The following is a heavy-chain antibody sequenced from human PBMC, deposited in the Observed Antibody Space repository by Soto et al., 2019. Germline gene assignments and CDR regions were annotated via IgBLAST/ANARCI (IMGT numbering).Heavy chain of an antibody. CDR1: GFTFGDYA. D-gene: IGHD3-10*01. Sequence: GGSLRLSCTASGFTFGDYAMSWFRQAPGKGLEWVGFIRSKAYGGTTEYAASVKGRFTISRDDSKSIAHLQMNSLKTEDTAVYYCTRGDYGSGSYPLVHSLYYYGMDVWGQGTTVTVFS. V-gene: IGHV3-49*03. CDR2: IRSKAYGGTT. J-gene: IGHJ6*02. CDR3: TRGDYGSGSYPLVHSLYYYGMDV.